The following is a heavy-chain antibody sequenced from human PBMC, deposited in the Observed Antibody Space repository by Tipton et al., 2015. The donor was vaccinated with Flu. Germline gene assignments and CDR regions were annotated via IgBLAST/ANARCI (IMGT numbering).Heavy chain of an antibody. D-gene: IGHD5-24*01. CDR2: IYTGGST. J-gene: IGHJ4*02. V-gene: IGHV4-4*07. CDR1: GGSISSYY. Sequence: GLVKPSETLSLTCTVSGGSISSYYWSWIRQPAGKGLEWIGRIYTGGSTLYNPSLNSRVAMSVDTSKKQFSLRLSSVTAADTAVYYCVFGYNFPSFDYWGQGTLVIVSS. CDR3: VFGYNFPSFDY.